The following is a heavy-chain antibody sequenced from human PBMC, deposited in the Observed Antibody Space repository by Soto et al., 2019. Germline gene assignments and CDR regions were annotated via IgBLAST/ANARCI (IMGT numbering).Heavy chain of an antibody. V-gene: IGHV3-53*02. CDR3: ARSTTVTRDYYYGMDV. D-gene: IGHD4-17*01. J-gene: IGHJ6*02. CDR2: IYSGGST. Sequence: EVQLVETGGGLIQPGGSLRLSCAASGFTVSSYYMSWVRQAPGKGLEWVSVIYSGGSTYYAASVKGRFTICRDNSKNKLNLQMNSLRAEDTAVYYCARSTTVTRDYYYGMDVWGQGTTVTVSS. CDR1: GFTVSSYY.